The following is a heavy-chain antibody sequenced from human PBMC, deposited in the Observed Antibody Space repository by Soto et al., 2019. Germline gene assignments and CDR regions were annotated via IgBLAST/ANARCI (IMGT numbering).Heavy chain of an antibody. CDR3: ARDRGSGSYYLGPFYFDY. CDR1: GYTFTDYG. V-gene: IGHV1-18*01. CDR2: ITPYTGNT. J-gene: IGHJ4*02. D-gene: IGHD1-26*01. Sequence: ASVKVSCKASGYTFTDYGFSWLRQAPGQGPEWMGWITPYTGNTKFPQKFQGRVTMTTDRFTSTAYMELKSLTFDDTAVYYCARDRGSGSYYLGPFYFDYWGQGTLVTVSS.